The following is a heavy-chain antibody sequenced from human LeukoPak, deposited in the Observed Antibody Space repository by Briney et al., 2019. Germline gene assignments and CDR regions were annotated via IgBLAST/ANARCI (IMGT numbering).Heavy chain of an antibody. D-gene: IGHD3-9*01. CDR2: IYSGGNT. CDR1: GFTVSSNY. V-gene: IGHV3-53*01. Sequence: HSGGSLRLSCAASGFTVSSNYMSWFRQAPGKGPEWVSVIYSGGNTYYADSVKGRFTVSRDNSQNTLYLQMNSLRGEDTAICYCARSSYNILTGSHAFDFWGQGTLVTVSS. CDR3: ARSSYNILTGSHAFDF. J-gene: IGHJ4*02.